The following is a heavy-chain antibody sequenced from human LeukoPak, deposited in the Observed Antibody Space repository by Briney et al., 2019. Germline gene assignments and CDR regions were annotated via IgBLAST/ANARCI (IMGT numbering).Heavy chain of an antibody. D-gene: IGHD3-10*01. CDR3: ARGSKVPSTFYGSGTSLLLREDY. Sequence: SQTLSLTCAVSGGSISSGGYSWSWIRQPPGKGLEWIGNIYHSGSTNYNPSLKSRVTMSVDTSKNQFSLKLSSVTAADTAVYYCARGSKVPSTFYGSGTSLLLREDYWGQGTLVTVSS. V-gene: IGHV4-30-2*01. J-gene: IGHJ4*02. CDR1: GGSISSGGYS. CDR2: IYHSGST.